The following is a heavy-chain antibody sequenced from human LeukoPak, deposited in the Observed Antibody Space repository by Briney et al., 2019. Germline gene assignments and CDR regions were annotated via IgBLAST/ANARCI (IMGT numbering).Heavy chain of an antibody. CDR1: GGSISSGGYY. J-gene: IGHJ4*02. V-gene: IGHV4-31*03. CDR2: IYYSGST. D-gene: IGHD6-19*01. CDR3: ARHAIAVAGTSWHYFDY. Sequence: SQTLSLTCTVSGGSISSGGYYWSWIRQHPGKGLEWIGYIYYSGSTYYNPSLKSRVTISVDTSKNQFSLKLSSVTAADTAVYYCARHAIAVAGTSWHYFDYWGQGTLVTVSS.